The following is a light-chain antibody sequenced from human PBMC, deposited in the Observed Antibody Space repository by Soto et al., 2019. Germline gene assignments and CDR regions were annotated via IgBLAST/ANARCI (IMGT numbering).Light chain of an antibody. CDR1: QSISSW. Sequence: DIQMTQSPSTLSASVGDRVTITCRASQSISSWLAWYQQKPGKAPKLLIYKASSLESGVPSRFSGSGSGTEFTLTISSLQPDDFATYYCKQYNSYPSCGGGTKVEIK. CDR3: KQYNSYPS. V-gene: IGKV1-5*03. CDR2: KAS. J-gene: IGKJ4*01.